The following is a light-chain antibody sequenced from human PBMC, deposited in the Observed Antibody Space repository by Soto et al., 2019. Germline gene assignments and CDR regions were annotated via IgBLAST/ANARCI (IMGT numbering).Light chain of an antibody. Sequence: EIVLTQSPGTLSLSPGERVTLSCRASQSVDSRFLAWYQQKPGQAPRLLVYGASIRATGIPDRFSGSGSGTDFTLSIRRLEPEDFAVYYCQQYDSSRTFGQGTXV. J-gene: IGKJ1*01. CDR1: QSVDSRF. CDR2: GAS. V-gene: IGKV3-20*01. CDR3: QQYDSSRT.